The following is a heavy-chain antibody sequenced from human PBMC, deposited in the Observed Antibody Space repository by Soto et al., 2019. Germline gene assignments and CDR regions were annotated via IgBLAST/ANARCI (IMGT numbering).Heavy chain of an antibody. CDR1: GGTFSSYS. Sequence: QVQLVQSGAEVKKPGSSVKVSCKASGGTFSSYSINWVRQAPGQGLEWMGEIITIFGTANYAQKSQGRVTITADESTSTAYMELSSLRSEDTAVYYCARDGGRHSGGIDYWGQGTLVTVSS. CDR2: IITIFGTA. CDR3: ARDGGRHSGGIDY. V-gene: IGHV1-69*01. D-gene: IGHD1-26*01. J-gene: IGHJ4*02.